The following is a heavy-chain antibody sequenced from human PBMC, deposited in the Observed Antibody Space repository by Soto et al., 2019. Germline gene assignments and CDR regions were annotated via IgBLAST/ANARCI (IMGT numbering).Heavy chain of an antibody. D-gene: IGHD2-21*01. V-gene: IGHV4-59*12. J-gene: IGHJ5*02. CDR1: GASITTYY. CDR2: ISYSGST. Sequence: PSETLSLTCTVSGASITTYYWSWIRQPPGKGLEWIGYISYSGSTDYNPSLKSRVTISVDKSNNEFSLNLKSVTAADTAVYYCATLPPRIVVTILPIPSWGQRIQVTVPS. CDR3: ATLPPRIVVTILPIPS.